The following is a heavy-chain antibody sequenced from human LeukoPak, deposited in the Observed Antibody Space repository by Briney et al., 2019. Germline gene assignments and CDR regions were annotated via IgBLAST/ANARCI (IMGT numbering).Heavy chain of an antibody. D-gene: IGHD6-19*01. CDR1: GFTFSSYA. Sequence: GRSLRLSCAASGFTFSSYAMHWVRQAPGKGLEWVAVISYDGGNKYYADSVKGRFTISRDNSKNTLYLQMNSLRAEDTAVYYCARVFSGWDYWGQGTLVTVSS. CDR3: ARVFSGWDY. CDR2: ISYDGGNK. V-gene: IGHV3-30-3*01. J-gene: IGHJ4*02.